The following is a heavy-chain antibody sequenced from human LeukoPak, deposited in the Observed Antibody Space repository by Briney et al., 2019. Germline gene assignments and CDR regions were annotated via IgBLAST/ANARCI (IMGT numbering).Heavy chain of an antibody. J-gene: IGHJ3*02. D-gene: IGHD4/OR15-4a*01. Sequence: SETLSLTCAVYGGSFSGYFWSWIRQPPGKGLEWISEIDHRGSTNYNPSLKSRVTISVDTSKNQFSLKLSSVTAADTAVYYCAALNPTPRAFDIWDQGTLVIVSP. V-gene: IGHV4-34*01. CDR2: IDHRGST. CDR1: GGSFSGYF. CDR3: AALNPTPRAFDI.